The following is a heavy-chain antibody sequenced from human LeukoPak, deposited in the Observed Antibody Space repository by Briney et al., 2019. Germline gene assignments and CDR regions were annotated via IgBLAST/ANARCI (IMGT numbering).Heavy chain of an antibody. CDR1: GFTFTNSD. CDR3: AREWGYGDPFGFFDY. Sequence: GRSLRLSCAASGFTFTNSDMHWVRQAPGKGLEWVAIISHDGSNKYYTDSVKGRFTISRDNSKNTLYLQMNSLRAEDTAVYYCAREWGYGDPFGFFDYWGQGTLVTVSS. V-gene: IGHV3-30*03. J-gene: IGHJ4*02. CDR2: ISHDGSNK. D-gene: IGHD4-17*01.